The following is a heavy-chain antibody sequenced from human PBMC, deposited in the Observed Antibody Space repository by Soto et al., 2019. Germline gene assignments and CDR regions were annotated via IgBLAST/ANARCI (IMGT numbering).Heavy chain of an antibody. V-gene: IGHV1-69*01. Sequence: QVQLVQSGAEVKKPGSSGKVSCTASGGTFSSYAISWVRPAPGQGLEWMGGIIPIFGTANYAQKFQGRVTITPDESTSTAYMELSSLRSEDKAVYCCATNEGGYILWFGIYWGQGTLVTVSS. CDR1: GGTFSSYA. D-gene: IGHD3-10*01. CDR3: ATNEGGYILWFGIY. J-gene: IGHJ4*01. CDR2: IIPIFGTA.